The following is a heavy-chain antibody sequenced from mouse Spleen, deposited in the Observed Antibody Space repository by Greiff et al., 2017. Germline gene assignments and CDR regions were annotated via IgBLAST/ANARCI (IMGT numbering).Heavy chain of an antibody. CDR2: IYPGDGDT. V-gene: IGHV1-82*01. J-gene: IGHJ2*01. D-gene: IGHD4-1*01. CDR1: GYAVSSSW. CDR3: ARGWDGGYFDY. Sequence: LQESGPELVKPGASVKISCKASGYAVSSSWMNWVKQRPGKGLEWIGRIYPGDGDTNYNGKFKGKATLTADKSSSTAYMQLSSLTSEDSAVYFCARGWDGGYFDYWGQGTTLTVSS.